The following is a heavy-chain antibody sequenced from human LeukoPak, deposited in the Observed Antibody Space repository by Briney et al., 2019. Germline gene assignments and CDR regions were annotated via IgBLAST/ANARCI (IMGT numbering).Heavy chain of an antibody. V-gene: IGHV4-61*08. Sequence: SETLSLTCAVSGGSVSSDDYSWGWIRQPPGKGLEWIGYIYYSGSTNYNPSLKSRVTISVDTSKNQFSLKLRSVTAADTAVYYCASETYYYDSSAYYYNAFDIWGQGTMVTVSS. CDR1: GGSVSSDDYS. D-gene: IGHD3-22*01. J-gene: IGHJ3*02. CDR3: ASETYYYDSSAYYYNAFDI. CDR2: IYYSGST.